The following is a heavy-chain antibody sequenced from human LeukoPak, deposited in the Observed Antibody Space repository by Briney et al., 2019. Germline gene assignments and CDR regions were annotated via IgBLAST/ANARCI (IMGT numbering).Heavy chain of an antibody. D-gene: IGHD4-11*01. J-gene: IGHJ4*02. Sequence: SQTLSLTCTVSGASIGSRGYYWSWIRQPPGTGLEWIGYIYYSGSTNYNPSLKSRVTISVDTSKNQFSLKLSSVTAADTAVYYCARFPYSNYDNSDYWGQGTLVTVSS. CDR1: GASIGSRGYY. CDR2: IYYSGST. V-gene: IGHV4-61*08. CDR3: ARFPYSNYDNSDY.